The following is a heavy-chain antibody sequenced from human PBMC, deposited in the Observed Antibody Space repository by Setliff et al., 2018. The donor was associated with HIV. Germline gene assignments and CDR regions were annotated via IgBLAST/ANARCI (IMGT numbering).Heavy chain of an antibody. D-gene: IGHD2-2*01. CDR2: IIPVFRTA. CDR3: ARSVWAVVVPTDPAVDAFAI. Sequence: ASVKVSCKASGGTFSSYAISWVRQAPGQGLEWMGGIIPVFRTANYAQKFQGRVTITADKSTSTVYLDLRSLTSEDTAMYYCARSVWAVVVPTDPAVDAFAIWGQGTMVTVSS. J-gene: IGHJ3*02. CDR1: GGTFSSYA. V-gene: IGHV1-69*06.